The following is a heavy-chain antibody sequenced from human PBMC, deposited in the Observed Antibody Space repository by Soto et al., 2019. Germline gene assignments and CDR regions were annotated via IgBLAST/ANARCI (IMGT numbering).Heavy chain of an antibody. CDR3: AHIVVAGLGYYFDY. V-gene: IGHV2-5*02. CDR1: GFSLSSTRMA. Sequence: QITLKESGPTLVKPTQTLTLTCTFSGFSLSSTRMAVGWIRQPPGKPLEWLAPIYWDDDKRYSPFLKSRLTITKDTSKNQVVLTMSNMDPVDTARYYCAHIVVAGLGYYFDYWGQGTLVTVSS. J-gene: IGHJ4*02. CDR2: IYWDDDK. D-gene: IGHD6-19*01.